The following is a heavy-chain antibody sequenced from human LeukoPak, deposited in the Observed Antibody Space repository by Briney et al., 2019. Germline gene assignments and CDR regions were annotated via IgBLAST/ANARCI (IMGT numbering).Heavy chain of an antibody. CDR1: GGTFSSYA. CDR2: IIPIFGTA. CDR3: ARAPNYYDSSGYWPLMYFDL. D-gene: IGHD3-22*01. J-gene: IGHJ2*01. V-gene: IGHV1-69*01. Sequence: GALVKVSCKASGGTFSSYAISWVRQARGQGLEWMGGIIPIFGTANYAQKFQGRVTITADESTSTAYMELSSLRSEDTAVYYCARAPNYYDSSGYWPLMYFDLWGRGTLVTVSS.